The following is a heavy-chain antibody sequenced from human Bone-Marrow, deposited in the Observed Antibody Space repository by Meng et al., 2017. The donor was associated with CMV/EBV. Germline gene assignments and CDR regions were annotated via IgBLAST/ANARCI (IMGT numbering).Heavy chain of an antibody. V-gene: IGHV4-39*07. J-gene: IGHJ4*02. CDR2: INHSGST. Sequence: SETLSLTCTVSGGSISSSSYYWGWIRQPPGKGLEWIGEINHSGSTNYNPSLKSRVTISVDTSKNQFSLRLSSVTAADTAVYFCARPPYYSDSSTYHRSDYFDYWGEGTLVTVSS. D-gene: IGHD3-22*01. CDR3: ARPPYYSDSSTYHRSDYFDY. CDR1: GGSISSSSYY.